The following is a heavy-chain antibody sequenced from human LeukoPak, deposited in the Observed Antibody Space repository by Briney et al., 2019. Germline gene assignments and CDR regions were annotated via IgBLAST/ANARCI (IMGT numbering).Heavy chain of an antibody. CDR2: INHSGST. Sequence: SETLSLTCAVYGGSFSGYYWSWIRQPPGKGLEWIGEINHSGSTNYNPSLKSRVTISVDTSKNQFSLKLSSVTAADTAVYYCAKAHPVGASGGYYFDYWGQGTLVTVSS. V-gene: IGHV4-34*01. J-gene: IGHJ4*02. CDR3: AKAHPVGASGGYYFDY. CDR1: GGSFSGYY. D-gene: IGHD1-26*01.